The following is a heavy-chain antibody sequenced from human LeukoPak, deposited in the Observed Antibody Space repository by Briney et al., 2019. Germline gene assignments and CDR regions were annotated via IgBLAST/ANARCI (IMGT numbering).Heavy chain of an antibody. CDR1: GYTFSDYS. CDR3: VSGNDPDYVWGTYRLDAFDI. D-gene: IGHD3-16*02. Sequence: PGGSLRLSCAASGYTFSDYSVNWVRQVPGKGLEWVSSISSSGTYIYYADSVKGRFTISRDNAKSSLLLQMNSLRAEDTAVYYCVSGNDPDYVWGTYRLDAFDIWGEGTMVIVSS. J-gene: IGHJ3*02. CDR2: ISSSGTYI. V-gene: IGHV3-21*01.